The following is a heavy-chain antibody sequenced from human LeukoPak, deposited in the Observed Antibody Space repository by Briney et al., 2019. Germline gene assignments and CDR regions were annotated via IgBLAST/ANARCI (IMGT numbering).Heavy chain of an antibody. CDR1: SGSITSYY. D-gene: IGHD1-26*01. Sequence: SETLSLTCTVSSGSITSYYWKWIRQSPGKGLEYIGHIYYTGTADYNPSLKSRVTMSVDTSKNQFSLKLSSVTAADTAVYYCARDLAKVGATLSYYYYGMDVWGQGTTVTVSS. J-gene: IGHJ6*02. V-gene: IGHV4-59*12. CDR2: IYYTGTA. CDR3: ARDLAKVGATLSYYYYGMDV.